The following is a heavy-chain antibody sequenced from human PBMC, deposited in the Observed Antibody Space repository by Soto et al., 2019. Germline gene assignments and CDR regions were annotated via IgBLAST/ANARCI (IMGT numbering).Heavy chain of an antibody. CDR3: ARQHYYDSSGYYTWN. D-gene: IGHD3-22*01. CDR2: IHYGGNA. CDR1: GGSINTYNLF. J-gene: IGHJ4*02. Sequence: SETLSLTCTVSGGSINTYNLFWAWVRQPPGKGLEWIASIHYGGNAYYSPSLTTRATISTDTSKNRVSLKLRSVTAADTAVYYCARQHYYDSSGYYTWNWGQGTLVTVSS. V-gene: IGHV4-39*01.